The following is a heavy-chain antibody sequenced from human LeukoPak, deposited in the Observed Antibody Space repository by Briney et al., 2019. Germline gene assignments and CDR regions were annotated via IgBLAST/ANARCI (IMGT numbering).Heavy chain of an antibody. Sequence: SVKVSCKASGYTFTSYGISWVRQAPGQGLEWMGGIIPIFGTANYAQKFQGRVTITADESTSTAYMELSSLRSEDTAVYYCARDHYYDSSGYLFDYWGQGTLVTVSS. V-gene: IGHV1-69*13. J-gene: IGHJ4*02. D-gene: IGHD3-22*01. CDR2: IIPIFGTA. CDR1: GYTFTSYG. CDR3: ARDHYYDSSGYLFDY.